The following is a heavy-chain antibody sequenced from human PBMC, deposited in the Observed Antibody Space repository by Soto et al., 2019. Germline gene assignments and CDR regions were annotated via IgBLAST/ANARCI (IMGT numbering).Heavy chain of an antibody. V-gene: IGHV3-23*01. D-gene: IGHD3-10*01. CDR1: NFTFSSYV. Sequence: EVQLLESGGGLVQPGGSLRLACVVSNFTFSSYVMSWVRQAPGKGLEWISAISGSSTKTYYANSVKGRFTISRDNSRKILYLQMSSLRADDTAIYYCAKPTSMVQFDYWGQGTLVTVSS. J-gene: IGHJ4*01. CDR3: AKPTSMVQFDY. CDR2: ISGSSTKT.